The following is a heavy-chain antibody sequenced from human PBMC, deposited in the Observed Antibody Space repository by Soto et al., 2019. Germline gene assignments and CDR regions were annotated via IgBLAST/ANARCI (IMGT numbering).Heavy chain of an antibody. Sequence: QVQLQESGPGLVKPSQTLSLTSTVSGGSISSGGYYWSWIRQHPGKGLEWIGYIYYSGSTYYNPSLKRRVTISVDTSKNQFSLKLSSVTAADTAVYFCARAGICSGGSCLFDYWGQGTLVTVSS. D-gene: IGHD2-15*01. CDR1: GGSISSGGYY. CDR3: ARAGICSGGSCLFDY. J-gene: IGHJ4*02. CDR2: IYYSGST. V-gene: IGHV4-31*03.